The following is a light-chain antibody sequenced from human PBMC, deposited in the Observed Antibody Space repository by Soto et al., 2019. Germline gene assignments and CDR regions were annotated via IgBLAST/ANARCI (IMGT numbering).Light chain of an antibody. Sequence: ETVMTQSPASMSVSPGERATLSCRASQSVFNFLAWYQQSPGQAPRLLIYGASTRATGVPARFSGSGSGTEFTLTISSVQSEDCAVYFCQHYHGWVKAFGQGTKLEIK. V-gene: IGKV3-15*01. J-gene: IGKJ2*01. CDR3: QHYHGWVKA. CDR1: QSVFNF. CDR2: GAS.